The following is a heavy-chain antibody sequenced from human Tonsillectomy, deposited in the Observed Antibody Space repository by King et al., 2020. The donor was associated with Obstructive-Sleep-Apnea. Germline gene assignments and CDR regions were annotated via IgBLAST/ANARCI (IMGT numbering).Heavy chain of an antibody. CDR1: GFTFSSYS. J-gene: IGHJ5*02. D-gene: IGHD6-19*01. V-gene: IGHV3-21*01. Sequence: VQLVQSGGGLVKTGGSLRLSCAASGFTFSSYSMNWVRQAPGKGLKWVSSISSRSSYRYYADSAKGRVTIARDNAKNSLFLQMNSLGAEDTAVYYCAKGGYRGIAVAGTFWFDPWGQGTLVTVSS. CDR2: ISSRSSYR. CDR3: AKGGYRGIAVAGTFWFDP.